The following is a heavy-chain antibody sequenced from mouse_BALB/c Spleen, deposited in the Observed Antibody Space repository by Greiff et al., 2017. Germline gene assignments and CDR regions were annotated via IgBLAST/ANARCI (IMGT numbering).Heavy chain of an antibody. J-gene: IGHJ3*01. D-gene: IGHD4-1*01. CDR3: VRQGGLGQTWFAY. CDR2: IRSKSNNYAT. Sequence: EVQLVESGGGLVQPKGSLKLSCAASGFTFNTYAMNWVRQAPGKGLEWVARIRSKSNNYATYYADSVKDRFTISRDDSQSMLYLQMNNLKTEDTAMYYCVRQGGLGQTWFAYWGQGTLVTVSA. V-gene: IGHV10-1*02. CDR1: GFTFNTYA.